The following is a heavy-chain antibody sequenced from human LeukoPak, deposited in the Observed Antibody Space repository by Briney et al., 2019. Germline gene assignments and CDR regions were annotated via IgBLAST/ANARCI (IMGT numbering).Heavy chain of an antibody. J-gene: IGHJ6*02. D-gene: IGHD3-10*01. CDR2: INHSGST. Sequence: SETLSLTCTVSDNSISSFYWSWIRQPPGKGLEWIGEINHSGSTNYNPSLKSRVTISVDTSKNQFSLKLSSVTAADTAVYYCARGFATMVRGARGGYYYGMDVWGQGTTVTVSS. CDR1: DNSISSFY. V-gene: IGHV4-34*01. CDR3: ARGFATMVRGARGGYYYGMDV.